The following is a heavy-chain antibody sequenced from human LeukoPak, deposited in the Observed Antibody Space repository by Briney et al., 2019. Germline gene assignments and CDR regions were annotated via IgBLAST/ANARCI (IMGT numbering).Heavy chain of an antibody. V-gene: IGHV3-23*01. CDR2: ISGSGDTT. D-gene: IGHD6-13*01. J-gene: IGHJ4*02. Sequence: GGSLRLSCAASGFTFSSYALSWVGQAPGEGLEWVSAISGSGDTTYYADSVKGRFTISRDNSKNTLFLQMNTLRAEDTAVYYCAKGSSSWYPFDNWGQGTLVTVSS. CDR1: GFTFSSYA. CDR3: AKGSSSWYPFDN.